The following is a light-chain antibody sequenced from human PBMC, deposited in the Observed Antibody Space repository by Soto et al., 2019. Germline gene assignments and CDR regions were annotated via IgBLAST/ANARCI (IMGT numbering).Light chain of an antibody. J-gene: IGKJ5*01. Sequence: DIQMTQSPSSLSASVGDRVTITCRASQSISTYLHWYQQKPGTAPKLLIYATSNLQSGVPSRFSGSGSGTDFTLTINSLEPEDFALYYCQQRNTWPPITFGQGTRLEIK. CDR3: QQRNTWPPIT. V-gene: IGKV1-39*01. CDR2: ATS. CDR1: QSISTY.